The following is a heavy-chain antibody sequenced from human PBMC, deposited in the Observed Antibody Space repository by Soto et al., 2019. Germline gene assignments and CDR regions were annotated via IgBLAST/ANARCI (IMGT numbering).Heavy chain of an antibody. CDR1: GGSFSGYY. J-gene: IGHJ5*02. CDR2: INHSGST. V-gene: IGHV4-34*01. CDR3: ARGPYCSGGSCYSKWFDP. D-gene: IGHD2-15*01. Sequence: TSETLSLTCAVYGGSFSGYYWSWIRQPPGKGLEWIGEINHSGSTNSNPSLKSRVTVSVDTSKNQFSLKLISVTAADTAVYYCARGPYCSGGSCYSKWFDPWGQGTLVTVSS.